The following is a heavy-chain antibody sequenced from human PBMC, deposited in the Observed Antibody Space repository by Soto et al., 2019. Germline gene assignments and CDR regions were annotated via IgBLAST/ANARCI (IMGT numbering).Heavy chain of an antibody. Sequence: GGSLRLSCAASGFTLSSYAMSWVRQAPGKGLEWVSTFSGTGGYTYYADSVTGRFTISRDDSKNTLFLHMNSLRAADTAVYYCARGQRALITYGPFDPWGQGTLVTVSS. CDR3: ARGQRALITYGPFDP. CDR2: FSGTGGYT. CDR1: GFTLSSYA. J-gene: IGHJ5*02. D-gene: IGHD4-17*01. V-gene: IGHV3-23*01.